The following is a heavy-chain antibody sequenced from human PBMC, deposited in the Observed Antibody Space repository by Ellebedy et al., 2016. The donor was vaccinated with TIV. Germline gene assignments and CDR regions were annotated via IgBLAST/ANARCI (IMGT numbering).Heavy chain of an antibody. D-gene: IGHD5-18*01. CDR3: ARVRFGDTAVDY. Sequence: GESLKISCAASGFTFRSYDMHWVRQATGKGLEWVSAIGTAGDTYYPGSVKGRFTISRENAKNSLYLQMNSLRAEATAVYYCARVRFGDTAVDYWGQGTLVTVSS. J-gene: IGHJ4*02. V-gene: IGHV3-13*01. CDR2: IGTAGDT. CDR1: GFTFRSYD.